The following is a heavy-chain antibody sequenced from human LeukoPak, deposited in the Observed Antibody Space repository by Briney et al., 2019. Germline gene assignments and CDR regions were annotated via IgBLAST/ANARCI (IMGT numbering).Heavy chain of an antibody. Sequence: GGSLRLSCAASGFTFSSYEMNWVRQAPGKGLEWASYISSSGSTIYYADSVKGRFTISRDNAKNSLSLQMNSLKTEDTAVYFCTRGYSGVAVYAFDIWGQGTMVTVSS. V-gene: IGHV3-48*03. J-gene: IGHJ3*02. CDR3: TRGYSGVAVYAFDI. CDR2: ISSSGSTI. CDR1: GFTFSSYE. D-gene: IGHD1-26*01.